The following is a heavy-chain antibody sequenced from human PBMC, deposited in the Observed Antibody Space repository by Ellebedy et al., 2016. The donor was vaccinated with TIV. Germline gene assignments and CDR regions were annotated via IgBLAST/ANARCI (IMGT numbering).Heavy chain of an antibody. CDR1: GYTFTSYG. Sequence: AASVKVSCKTSGYTFTSYGVRWVRQATGQGLGWMGWISGLNGKTKYARTVQDRVTLTTDTAARTVYMELTSLRSNDTAVYYCSRDNTRGGTNWFDPWGQGTLVIVSS. J-gene: IGHJ5*02. CDR3: SRDNTRGGTNWFDP. V-gene: IGHV1-18*01. CDR2: ISGLNGKT. D-gene: IGHD2-15*01.